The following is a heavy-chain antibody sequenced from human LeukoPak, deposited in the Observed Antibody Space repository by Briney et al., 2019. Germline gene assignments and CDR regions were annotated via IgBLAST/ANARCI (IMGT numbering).Heavy chain of an antibody. Sequence: ASVKVSCKASGYTFTSYDFNWVRQATGQGLEWMGWMNPNSGNTGYAQKFQGRVTMTRNTSISTAYMELSSLRSEVTAVYYCARVRLDHDAFDIWGQGTMVTVSS. V-gene: IGHV1-8*01. CDR2: MNPNSGNT. D-gene: IGHD3/OR15-3a*01. CDR3: ARVRLDHDAFDI. CDR1: GYTFTSYD. J-gene: IGHJ3*02.